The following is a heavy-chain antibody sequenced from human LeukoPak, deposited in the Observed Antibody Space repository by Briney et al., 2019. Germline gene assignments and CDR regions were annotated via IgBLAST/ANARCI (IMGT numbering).Heavy chain of an antibody. CDR2: IYYSGST. D-gene: IGHD2-21*02. CDR1: GGSISSSSYY. J-gene: IGHJ5*02. Sequence: SETLSLTCTVSGGSISSSSYYWGWIRQPPGKGLEWIGSIYYSGSTYYNPSLKSRVTISVDTSKNQFSLKLSSVTAADTAVYYCARVAQGVVVTAIRDWFDPWGQGTLVTVSS. V-gene: IGHV4-39*07. CDR3: ARVAQGVVVTAIRDWFDP.